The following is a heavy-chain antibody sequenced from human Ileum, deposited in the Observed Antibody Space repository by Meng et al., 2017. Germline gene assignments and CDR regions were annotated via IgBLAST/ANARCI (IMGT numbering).Heavy chain of an antibody. J-gene: IGHJ4*02. CDR2: ISNSGTT. CDR1: WDSCGNSTW. V-gene: IGHV4-4*03. CDR3: ARERIRELGLFDS. D-gene: IGHD3-10*01. Sequence: HLQDPGLGLFCAPGILFLACAVSWDSCGNSTWWSWLRQPPGKGLEWIGDISNSGTTVYSPSLKSRVRISLDKSNNQFSLTLNSVTAADTAMYYCARERIRELGLFDSWGQGTLVTVSS.